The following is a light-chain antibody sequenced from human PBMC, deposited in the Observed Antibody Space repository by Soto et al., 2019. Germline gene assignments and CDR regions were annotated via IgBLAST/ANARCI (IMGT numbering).Light chain of an antibody. Sequence: DIQMTQSPSSLSASVGDRVTITCRASQSIGRHLNWYQQKPGKAPNLLIYDTSTLQSGVPSRFSGGGSGTDFTLTISSLQPEDFATYCCQQSYSTLLTFGQGTRLEIK. CDR3: QQSYSTLLT. V-gene: IGKV1-39*01. CDR2: DTS. J-gene: IGKJ5*01. CDR1: QSIGRH.